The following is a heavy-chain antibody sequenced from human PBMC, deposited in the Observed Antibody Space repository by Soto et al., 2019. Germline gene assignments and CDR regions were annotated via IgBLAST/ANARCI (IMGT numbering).Heavy chain of an antibody. J-gene: IGHJ6*02. Sequence: SCPTLVNPTRTLTLTCTFSGFSLTNKGICVSCILQPPGKALEWLALIDWDDDKYYSTSLKTRLTISKDTSKNQVVLTMTNMDPVDTATYYCARIPTRKAPYYYYGMDVWGQGTTVTVSS. CDR1: GFSLTNKGIC. CDR3: ARIPTRKAPYYYYGMDV. D-gene: IGHD5-12*01. CDR2: IDWDDDK. V-gene: IGHV2-70*01.